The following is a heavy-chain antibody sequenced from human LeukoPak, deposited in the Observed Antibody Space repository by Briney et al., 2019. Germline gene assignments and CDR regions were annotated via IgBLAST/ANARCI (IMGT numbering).Heavy chain of an antibody. J-gene: IGHJ4*02. D-gene: IGHD1-26*01. CDR3: AKTGLAYQWELDY. CDR1: GFTFSSYS. Sequence: GGSLRLSCAASGFTFSSYSMNWVRQAPGKGLEWVSSISSSSSYIYYADSVKGRFTISRDNAKNSLYLQMNSLRAEDTAVYYCAKTGLAYQWELDYWGQGTLVTVSS. CDR2: ISSSSSYI. V-gene: IGHV3-21*01.